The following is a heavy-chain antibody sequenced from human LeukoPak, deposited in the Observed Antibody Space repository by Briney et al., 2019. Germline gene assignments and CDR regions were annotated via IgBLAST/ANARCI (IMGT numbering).Heavy chain of an antibody. V-gene: IGHV4-31*03. J-gene: IGHJ5*02. Sequence: SETLSLTCTVSGGSVSSGSYYWSWIRQHPGKGLEWIGYIYYSGSTYYNPSLKSRVTISVDTSKNQFSLKLSSVTAADTAVYYCARGLNYYDSSGYSNWFDPWGQGTLVTVSS. CDR2: IYYSGST. D-gene: IGHD3-22*01. CDR1: GGSVSSGSYY. CDR3: ARGLNYYDSSGYSNWFDP.